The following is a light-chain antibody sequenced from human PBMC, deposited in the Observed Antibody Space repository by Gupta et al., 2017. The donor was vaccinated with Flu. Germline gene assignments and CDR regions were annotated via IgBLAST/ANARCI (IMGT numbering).Light chain of an antibody. CDR2: RNN. V-gene: IGLV1-47*01. Sequence: SVLSQPPPAPLAPAQRVTISCSGSSSNIGSNYVYWYQQLPGTAPKLLIYRNNQRPSGVPDRFSGSKSGTSASLAISGLRSEDEADYYCAAWDDSLSGRVFGGGTKLTVL. CDR3: AAWDDSLSGRV. CDR1: SSNIGSNY. J-gene: IGLJ2*01.